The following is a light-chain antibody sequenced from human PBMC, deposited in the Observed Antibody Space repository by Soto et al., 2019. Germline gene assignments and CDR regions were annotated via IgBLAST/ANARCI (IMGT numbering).Light chain of an antibody. CDR2: GAS. CDR1: QSVSSSY. J-gene: IGKJ1*01. CDR3: QQYGSSPPT. Sequence: EIVLTQSPGTLSLSPGERATLSCRASQSVSSSYLAWYQPKPGQAPRLLIFGASSRATGIPDRFRGSGSGTDFTLTISRLEPEDFAVYYCQQYGSSPPTFGQGTKVEIK. V-gene: IGKV3-20*01.